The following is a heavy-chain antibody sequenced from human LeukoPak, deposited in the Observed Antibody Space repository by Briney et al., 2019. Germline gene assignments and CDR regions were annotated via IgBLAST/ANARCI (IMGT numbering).Heavy chain of an antibody. CDR2: TSYDGSKK. V-gene: IGHV3-30*04. Sequence: PGRSLRLSCAASGFTFSNYAFHWVRQAPGKGLEWVALTSYDGSKKYYADSVKGRFTLSRDNSKNTLSLQMNSLRAEDTAVYYCARVDSSDWNAYFYYLDVWGKGTTATVSS. J-gene: IGHJ6*03. CDR1: GFTFSNYA. CDR3: ARVDSSDWNAYFYYLDV. D-gene: IGHD6-19*01.